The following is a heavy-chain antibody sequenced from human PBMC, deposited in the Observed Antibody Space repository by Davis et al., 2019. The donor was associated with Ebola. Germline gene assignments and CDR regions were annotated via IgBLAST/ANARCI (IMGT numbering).Heavy chain of an antibody. CDR1: GFTFSSYG. CDR3: ARDSGGYDCMDV. V-gene: IGHV3-33*01. Sequence: GGSLRLSCAASGFTFSSYGMHWVRQAPGKGLEWVAVIWYDGSNKYYADSVKGRFTISRDNSKNTLYLQMNSLRAEDKAVYYCARDSGGYDCMDVWGQGTTVTVSS. J-gene: IGHJ6*02. D-gene: IGHD5-12*01. CDR2: IWYDGSNK.